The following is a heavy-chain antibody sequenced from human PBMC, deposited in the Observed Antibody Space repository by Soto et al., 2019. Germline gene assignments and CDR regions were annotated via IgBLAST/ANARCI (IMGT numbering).Heavy chain of an antibody. D-gene: IGHD3-10*01. Sequence: SVKVSCKASGGTFSSYAISWVRQAPGQGLEWMGGIIPIFGTANYAQKFRGRVTITADESTSTAYMELSSLRSEDTAVYYCARDRRYGSGSYRVQKYYYYYGMDVWGQGTTVTVSS. CDR2: IIPIFGTA. V-gene: IGHV1-69*13. J-gene: IGHJ6*02. CDR1: GGTFSSYA. CDR3: ARDRRYGSGSYRVQKYYYYYGMDV.